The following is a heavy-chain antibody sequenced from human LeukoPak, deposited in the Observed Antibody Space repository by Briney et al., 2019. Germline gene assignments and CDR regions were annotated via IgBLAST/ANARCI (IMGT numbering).Heavy chain of an antibody. CDR1: GDTFATYW. J-gene: IGHJ5*02. V-gene: IGHV5-51*01. Sequence: GESLKISCKGSGDTFATYWIGWVRQLPGKGLEWMGVIYPGDSRTRYSPSFQGQVTISADKSISTAYLQWSSLKASDTAMYYCARLSSSGTFNWFDPWGQGTLVTVSS. CDR3: ARLSSSGTFNWFDP. D-gene: IGHD3-10*01. CDR2: IYPGDSRT.